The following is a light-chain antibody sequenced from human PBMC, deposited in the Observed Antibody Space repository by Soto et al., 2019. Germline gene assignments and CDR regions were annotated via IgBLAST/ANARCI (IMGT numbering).Light chain of an antibody. V-gene: IGKV3-20*01. J-gene: IGKJ1*01. CDR1: QSVSNNY. CDR2: GAS. CDR3: QQYGSSGT. Sequence: IVMAQSPATLSVSPGERATLSCRASQSVSNNYLAWYQQKPGQAPRLLIYGASNRATGIPDRFSGSGSGTDFTLTISRLEPEDFAVYYCQQYGSSGTFGQGTK.